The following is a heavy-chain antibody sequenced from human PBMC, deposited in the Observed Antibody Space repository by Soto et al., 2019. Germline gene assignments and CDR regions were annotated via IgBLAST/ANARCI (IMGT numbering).Heavy chain of an antibody. V-gene: IGHV4-59*01. Sequence: SETLSLTCTVSGGSISSYYWSWIRQPPGKGLEWIGYIYYSGSTNYNPSLKSRVTISVDTSKNQFSLKLSSVTAADTAVYYCARDGETNWNSSGFGYWGQGTLVTVSS. D-gene: IGHD1-7*01. CDR3: ARDGETNWNSSGFGY. CDR2: IYYSGST. J-gene: IGHJ4*02. CDR1: GGSISSYY.